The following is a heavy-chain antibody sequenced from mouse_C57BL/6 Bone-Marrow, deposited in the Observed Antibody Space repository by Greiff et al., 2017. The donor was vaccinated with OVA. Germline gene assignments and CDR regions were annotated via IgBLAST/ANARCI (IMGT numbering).Heavy chain of an antibody. D-gene: IGHD2-12*01. CDR1: GYTFTSYW. Sequence: QVQLQQPGAELVKPGASVKLSCKASGYTFTSYWMHWVKQRPGQGLEWIGMIHPNSGSTNYNEKFKSKATLTVDKSSSTAYMQLSSLTSEDSAVYYCARYDSNWYFDVWGTGTTVTVSS. V-gene: IGHV1-64*01. CDR2: IHPNSGST. J-gene: IGHJ1*03. CDR3: ARYDSNWYFDV.